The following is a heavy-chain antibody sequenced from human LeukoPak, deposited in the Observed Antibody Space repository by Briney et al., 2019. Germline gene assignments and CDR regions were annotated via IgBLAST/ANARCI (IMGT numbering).Heavy chain of an antibody. D-gene: IGHD2/OR15-2a*01. CDR3: ARDLENIVPSYDY. Sequence: GSLILSCAASGFTFSSYWMHWVRQAPGKVLVGVSRINTDGSRTSYADSVKGRFTISRDNAKNTLHQQMNSLRAEDTAVYYCARDLENIVPSYDYWGQGTLVTVSS. V-gene: IGHV3-74*01. J-gene: IGHJ4*02. CDR1: GFTFSSYW. CDR2: INTDGSRT.